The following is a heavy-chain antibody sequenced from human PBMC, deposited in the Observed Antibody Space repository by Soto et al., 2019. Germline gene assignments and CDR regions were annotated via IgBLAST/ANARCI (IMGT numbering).Heavy chain of an antibody. CDR1: GFTFSSYA. V-gene: IGHV3-21*01. J-gene: IGHJ4*02. CDR2: FTSSTTSI. CDR3: AREGDSQPLDC. D-gene: IGHD3-16*01. Sequence: EVQLVESGGGLVKPGGSLRLSCAASGFTFSSYAMNWVRQAPGKGLEWVSSFTSSTTSIYYADSVKGRFTISRDNAKNSLYLQRNSMRVEDTAVYYCAREGDSQPLDCWGQGTLVTVSS.